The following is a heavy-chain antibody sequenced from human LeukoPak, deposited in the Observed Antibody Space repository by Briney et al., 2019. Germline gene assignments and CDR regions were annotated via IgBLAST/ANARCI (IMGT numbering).Heavy chain of an antibody. V-gene: IGHV3-48*01. D-gene: IGHD3-10*01. Sequence: GGSLRLSCAASGFIFRSYSMNWVRQAPAKGLEWVAFISTSSDTISYSDSVKGRFTISRDNAKNSLYLNMSSLRAEDTAVYYCATRRFGELTYWGQGTLVTVSS. CDR1: GFIFRSYS. CDR2: ISTSSDTI. CDR3: ATRRFGELTY. J-gene: IGHJ4*02.